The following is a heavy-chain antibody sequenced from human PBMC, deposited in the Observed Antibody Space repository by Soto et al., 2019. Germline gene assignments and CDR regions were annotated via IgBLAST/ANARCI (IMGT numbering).Heavy chain of an antibody. CDR3: ARSEQWLGGGAFDI. CDR1: GFSLSTSGMC. Sequence: SDPTLVNPTQTLTLTCTFSGFSLSTSGMCVSWIRQPPGKALEWLALIDWVDDKYYSTSLKTRLTISKDTSKNQVVLTMTNMDPVDTATYYCARSEQWLGGGAFDIWGQGTMVTVSS. J-gene: IGHJ3*02. V-gene: IGHV2-70*01. D-gene: IGHD6-19*01. CDR2: IDWVDDK.